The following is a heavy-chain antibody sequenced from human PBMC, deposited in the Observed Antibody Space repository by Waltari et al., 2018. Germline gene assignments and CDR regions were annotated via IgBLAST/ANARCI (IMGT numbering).Heavy chain of an antibody. CDR1: GGSFSGYY. J-gene: IGHJ5*02. CDR3: ARTGYCSSTSCSAGWFDP. D-gene: IGHD2-2*01. CDR2: INHSGST. Sequence: QVQLQQWGAGLLKPSETLSLTCAVYGGSFSGYYWSWIRQPPGKGLEWIGEINHSGSTNDNPSLKSRVTISVDTSKNQFSLKLSSVTAADTAVYYCARTGYCSSTSCSAGWFDPWGQGTLVTVSS. V-gene: IGHV4-34*01.